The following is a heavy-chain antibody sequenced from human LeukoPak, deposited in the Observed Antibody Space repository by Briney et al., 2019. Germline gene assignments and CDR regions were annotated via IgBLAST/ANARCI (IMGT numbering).Heavy chain of an antibody. CDR3: ARIAAAGGYNWFDP. CDR1: GGSISSYY. V-gene: IGHV4-59*01. CDR2: IYYSGST. Sequence: PSETLSLTCTVSGGSISSYYWSWIRQPPGRGLEWIGYIYYSGSTNYNPSLKSRVTISVDTSKNQFSLKLSSVTAADTAVYYCARIAAAGGYNWFDPWGQGTLATVSS. J-gene: IGHJ5*02. D-gene: IGHD6-13*01.